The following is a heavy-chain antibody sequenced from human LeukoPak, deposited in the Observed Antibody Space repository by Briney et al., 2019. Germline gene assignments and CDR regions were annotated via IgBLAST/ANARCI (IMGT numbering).Heavy chain of an antibody. Sequence: GGSLRLSCAASGFTFSSYSMNWVRQAPGKGLEWVSSISSSSSYIYYADSVKGRFTISRDNAKNSLYLQMNSLRAEDTAVYYCARDLQMSSSSPFDYWGQGTLVTVSS. CDR1: GFTFSSYS. D-gene: IGHD6-6*01. V-gene: IGHV3-21*01. CDR3: ARDLQMSSSSPFDY. J-gene: IGHJ4*02. CDR2: ISSSSSYI.